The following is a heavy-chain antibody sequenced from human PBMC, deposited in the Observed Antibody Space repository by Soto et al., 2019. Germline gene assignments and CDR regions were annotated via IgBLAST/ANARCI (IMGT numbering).Heavy chain of an antibody. V-gene: IGHV3-30-3*01. CDR1: GFTFSSYA. D-gene: IGHD6-19*01. J-gene: IGHJ4*02. Sequence: PGGSLRLSCAASGFTFSSYAMHWVRQAPGKGLEWVAVISYDGSNKYYADSVKGRFTISRDNSKNTLYLQMNSLRAEDTAVYYCARSYSSGWNDYWGQGTLVTVSS. CDR3: ARSYSSGWNDY. CDR2: ISYDGSNK.